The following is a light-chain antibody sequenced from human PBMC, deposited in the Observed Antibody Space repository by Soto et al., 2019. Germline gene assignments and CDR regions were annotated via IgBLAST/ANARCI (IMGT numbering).Light chain of an antibody. CDR2: DVS. CDR1: SSDVGGYSY. CDR3: CSYAGSLYV. J-gene: IGLJ1*01. Sequence: QSALTQLRSVSGSPGQSVTISCTGTSSDVGGYSYVSWYQQHPGKAPKLMIYDVSKRPSGVPDRFSGSKSGNTASLTISGLQAEDEADYYCCSYAGSLYVFGTGTKVTVL. V-gene: IGLV2-11*01.